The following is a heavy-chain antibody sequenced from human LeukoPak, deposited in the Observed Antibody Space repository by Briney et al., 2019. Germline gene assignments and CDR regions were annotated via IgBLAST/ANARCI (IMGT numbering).Heavy chain of an antibody. V-gene: IGHV3-7*03. CDR2: IKQDGSEK. J-gene: IGHJ4*02. Sequence: QTGGSLRLSCAASGFTFSSYWMSWVRQAPGKGLEWVANIKQDGSEKYYVDSVKGRFTISRDNSKNTLYLQMNSLRAEDTAVYYCAKGGAIVVVPAAFFDYWGQGTLVTVSS. CDR3: AKGGAIVVVPAAFFDY. D-gene: IGHD2-2*01. CDR1: GFTFSSYW.